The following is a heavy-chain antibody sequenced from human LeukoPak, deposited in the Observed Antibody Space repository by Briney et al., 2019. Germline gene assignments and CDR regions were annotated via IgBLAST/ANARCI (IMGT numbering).Heavy chain of an antibody. CDR3: ARTNLGSGWRLDY. Sequence: PGGSLRLSCGASEFAFSDFYMTWIRQAPGKGLEWVSYISSSSSHTNYADSVKGRFTISRDNAKNSLYLQMNSLRAEDTAVYYCARTNLGSGWRLDYWGQGTLVTVSS. V-gene: IGHV3-11*06. CDR1: EFAFSDFY. D-gene: IGHD6-19*01. CDR2: ISSSSSHT. J-gene: IGHJ4*02.